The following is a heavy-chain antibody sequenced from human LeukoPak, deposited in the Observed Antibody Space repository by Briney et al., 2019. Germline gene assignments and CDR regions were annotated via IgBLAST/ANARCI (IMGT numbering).Heavy chain of an antibody. V-gene: IGHV1-8*03. Sequence: ASVKVSCKASGYTFTSYDINWVRQATGQGLEWMGWMNPNSGNTGYAQKFQGRVTTTRNTSISTAYMELSSLRSEDTAVYYCARGVKGRVTMVRGVRGWFDPWGQGTLVTVSS. D-gene: IGHD3-10*01. CDR3: ARGVKGRVTMVRGVRGWFDP. CDR1: GYTFTSYD. J-gene: IGHJ5*02. CDR2: MNPNSGNT.